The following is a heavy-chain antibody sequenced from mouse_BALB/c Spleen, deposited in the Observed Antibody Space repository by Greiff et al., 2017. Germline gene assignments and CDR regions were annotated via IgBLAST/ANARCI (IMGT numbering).Heavy chain of an antibody. CDR1: GFSLTSYG. D-gene: IGHD2-1*01. V-gene: IGHV2-9*02. CDR2: IWAGGST. Sequence: VKLMESGPGLVAPSQSLSITCTVSGFSLTSYGVHWVRQPPGKGLEWLGVIWAGGSTNYTSALMSRLSISKDNSKSQVFLKMNSLQTDDTAMYYCARCGNYVDYAMDYWGQGTSVTVSA. J-gene: IGHJ4*01. CDR3: ARCGNYVDYAMDY.